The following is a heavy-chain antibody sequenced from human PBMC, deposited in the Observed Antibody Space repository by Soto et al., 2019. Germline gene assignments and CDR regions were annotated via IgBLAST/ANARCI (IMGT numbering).Heavy chain of an antibody. CDR3: ARGGRYYDSSDAFYI. V-gene: IGHV3-30-3*01. CDR2: ISYDGSNK. D-gene: IGHD3-22*01. CDR1: GFTFSSYA. J-gene: IGHJ3*02. Sequence: QVQLVESGGGVVQPGRSLRLSCAASGFTFSSYAMHWVRQAPGKGLEGVIVISYDGSNKYCADSVKGRFTISRDNSKNTLYLQMNSLRAEDTAVYYCARGGRYYDSSDAFYIWGQGTMVTVSS.